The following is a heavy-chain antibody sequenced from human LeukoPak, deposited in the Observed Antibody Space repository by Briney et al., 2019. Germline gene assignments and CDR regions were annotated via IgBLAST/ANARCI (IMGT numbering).Heavy chain of an antibody. Sequence: GGSLGLSCAASGFTFSSYTMNWVRQAPGKGLEWVSSISYTSFISYADSVKGRFTISRDNAKNSLFLQMDSLRAEDTAVYYCARDPFGVGPTQLDYWGQGTLVTVSS. V-gene: IGHV3-21*01. D-gene: IGHD3-16*01. CDR1: GFTFSSYT. CDR2: ISYTSFI. J-gene: IGHJ4*02. CDR3: ARDPFGVGPTQLDY.